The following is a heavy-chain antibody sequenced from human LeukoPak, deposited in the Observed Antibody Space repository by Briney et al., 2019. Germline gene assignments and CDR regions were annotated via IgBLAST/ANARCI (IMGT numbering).Heavy chain of an antibody. CDR2: IYPGDSDT. CDR3: ARSPERCSSTSCYLESLYFDY. CDR1: GYRFTSYW. V-gene: IGHV5-51*01. Sequence: GESLKISCKGSGYRFTSYWIGWVRQMPGKGLEWMGIIYPGDSDTRYSPSFQGQVTISADKSISTAYLQWSSLKASDTAMYYCARSPERCSSTSCYLESLYFDYWGQGTLVTVSS. J-gene: IGHJ4*02. D-gene: IGHD2-2*01.